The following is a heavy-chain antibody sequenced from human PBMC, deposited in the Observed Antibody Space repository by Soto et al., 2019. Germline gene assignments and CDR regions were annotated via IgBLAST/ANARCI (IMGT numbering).Heavy chain of an antibody. D-gene: IGHD3-10*01. CDR1: GGNFISAA. CDR3: ARRSDYYPGYFYF. CDR2: IIPLFTAA. Sequence: GASVEVSCTASGGNFISAAISWVRQAPGQGLELLGGIIPLFTAANYAQSFQGRVTITADESTTTAYMELGSLKSEDTAVYYCARRSDYYPGYFYFWGLGTLVTV. J-gene: IGHJ4*02. V-gene: IGHV1-69*13.